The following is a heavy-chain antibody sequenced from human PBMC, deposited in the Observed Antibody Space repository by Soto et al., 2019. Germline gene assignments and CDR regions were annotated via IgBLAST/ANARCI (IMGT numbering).Heavy chain of an antibody. CDR3: ARALKLYSSPSDSPYYYYGMDV. J-gene: IGHJ6*02. D-gene: IGHD6-6*01. V-gene: IGHV3-21*01. Sequence: VGSLRLSCAASGFPFSSYSMNWVRQAPGKGLEWVSSISSSSSYIYYADSVKGRFTISRDNAKNSLYLQMNSLRAEDTAVYYCARALKLYSSPSDSPYYYYGMDVWGQGTTVTVSS. CDR1: GFPFSSYS. CDR2: ISSSSSYI.